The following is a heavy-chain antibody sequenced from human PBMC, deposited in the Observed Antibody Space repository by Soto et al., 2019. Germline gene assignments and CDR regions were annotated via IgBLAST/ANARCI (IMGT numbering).Heavy chain of an antibody. Sequence: PGGSLRLSCAASGFTFSSYGMHWVRQAPGKGLEWVAVISYDGSNKYYADSVKGRFTISRDNSKNTLYLQMNSLRAEDTAVYYCAKDRAMYCGGGSCYSIFDYWGQGTLVTVSS. CDR1: GFTFSSYG. V-gene: IGHV3-30*18. CDR2: ISYDGSNK. J-gene: IGHJ4*02. D-gene: IGHD2-15*01. CDR3: AKDRAMYCGGGSCYSIFDY.